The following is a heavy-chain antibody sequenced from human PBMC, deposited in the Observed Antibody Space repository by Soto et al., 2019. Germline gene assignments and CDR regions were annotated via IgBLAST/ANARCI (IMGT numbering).Heavy chain of an antibody. CDR3: APALGYCSGFCCDPKEIYFDY. CDR2: IYWDDDK. D-gene: IGHD2-15*01. J-gene: IGHJ4*02. CDR1: GFSLSTSGVG. V-gene: IGHV2-5*02. Sequence: QITLKESGPTLVKPTQTLTLTCTFSGFSLSTSGVGVGWIRQPPGKALEWLALIYWDDDKRYSPSLKSRLTLTKDTSTNQVVLTMTNMAPVDTATYYCAPALGYCSGFCCDPKEIYFDYWGQGTLVTVSS.